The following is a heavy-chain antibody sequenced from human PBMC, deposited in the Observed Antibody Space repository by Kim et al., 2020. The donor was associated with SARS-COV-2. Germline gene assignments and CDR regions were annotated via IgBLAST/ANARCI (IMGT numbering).Heavy chain of an antibody. J-gene: IGHJ6*02. CDR3: ARDYGDYDDEYGIDV. Sequence: PSHKTRVTISVDTSKNQLSQKLSSVTAADTAVYYCARDYGDYDDEYGIDVWGQGTTVTVSS. D-gene: IGHD4-17*01. V-gene: IGHV4-39*07.